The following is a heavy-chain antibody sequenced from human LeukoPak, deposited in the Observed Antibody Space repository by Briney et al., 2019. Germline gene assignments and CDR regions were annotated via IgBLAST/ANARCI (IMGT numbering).Heavy chain of an antibody. J-gene: IGHJ4*02. CDR2: VYHTGST. CDR1: GDSIGSNS. Sequence: SETLSLTCTVSGDSIGSNSWNWIRQPPGKGLKWIGYVYHTGSTNYNPSLKSRVTISVDTSKNQFSLKLSSVTAADTAVYYCARDGAGPRHDYGDDTFDYWGQGALVSVSA. D-gene: IGHD4-17*01. CDR3: ARDGAGPRHDYGDDTFDY. V-gene: IGHV4-59*12.